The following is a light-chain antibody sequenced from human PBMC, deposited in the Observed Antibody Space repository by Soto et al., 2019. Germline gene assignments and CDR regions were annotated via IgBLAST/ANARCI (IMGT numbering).Light chain of an antibody. V-gene: IGLV1-40*01. J-gene: IGLJ2*01. CDR3: QSYDSSLSGL. Sequence: QSGLTQPPSVSGAPGQRVTISCTGSSSNIGAGYDVHWYQQLPGTAPKLLIYGNSNRPSGVPDRFSGSKSGTSASLAITGLQAEDEADYYCQSYDSSLSGLFGGGTKLTVL. CDR2: GNS. CDR1: SSNIGAGYD.